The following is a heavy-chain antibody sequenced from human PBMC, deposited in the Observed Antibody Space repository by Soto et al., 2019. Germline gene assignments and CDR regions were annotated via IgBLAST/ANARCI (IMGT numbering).Heavy chain of an antibody. CDR2: IIPIFGTA. V-gene: IGHV1-69*13. CDR1: GGTFSSYA. CDR3: ARELPDSFVYPNLFYYYYGMDV. J-gene: IGHJ6*02. D-gene: IGHD5-18*01. Sequence: SVKVSCKASGGTFSSYAISWVRQAPGQGLEWMGGIIPIFGTANYAQKFQGRVTITADESTSTAYMELSSLRSEDTAVYYCARELPDSFVYPNLFYYYYGMDVGGQGTTVTVSS.